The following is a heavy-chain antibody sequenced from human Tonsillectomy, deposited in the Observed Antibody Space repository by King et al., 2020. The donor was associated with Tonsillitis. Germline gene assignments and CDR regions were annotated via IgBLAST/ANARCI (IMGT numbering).Heavy chain of an antibody. CDR3: AKDRGSGWDPGFDY. CDR1: GFTFSSYG. Sequence: VQLVESGGGVVQPGRSLRLSCAASGFTFSSYGMHWVRQAPGKGLEWVAVISYDGSNKYYADSVKGRFTISRDNSKNTLYLQMNSLRTEDTAVYYCAKDRGSGWDPGFDYWGQGTLVTVSS. D-gene: IGHD6-19*01. CDR2: ISYDGSNK. J-gene: IGHJ4*02. V-gene: IGHV3-30*18.